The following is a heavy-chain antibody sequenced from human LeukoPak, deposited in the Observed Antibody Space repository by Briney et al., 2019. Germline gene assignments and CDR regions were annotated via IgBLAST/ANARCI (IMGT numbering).Heavy chain of an antibody. CDR2: VHHSGGA. J-gene: IGHJ4*02. V-gene: IGHV4-59*01. CDR1: FGSIRSYH. Sequence: SETLSLTCTVPFGSIRSYHWTWIRQSPEKGLECIGYVHHSGGAYYNPSLRSRITMSVDTSQSQFSLRLTSVTAADTAIYYCARWGGDLFWSFDLWGQGVLVTVSS. CDR3: ARWGGDLFWSFDL. D-gene: IGHD3-16*01.